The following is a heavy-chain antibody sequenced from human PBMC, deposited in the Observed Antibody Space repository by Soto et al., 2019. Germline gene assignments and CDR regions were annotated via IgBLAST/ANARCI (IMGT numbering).Heavy chain of an antibody. J-gene: IGHJ4*02. D-gene: IGHD6-19*01. V-gene: IGHV1-46*01. CDR3: ARGSVAGRRFDY. CDR2: INPSGGST. CDR1: GYTFASYY. Sequence: GASVKVSCKASGYTFASYYIHWVRQAPGQGLEWMGIINPSGGSTSYAQKFQGRVTMTRDTSTSTVYMELSSLRSEDTAVYYCARGSVAGRRFDYWGQGTLVPVSS.